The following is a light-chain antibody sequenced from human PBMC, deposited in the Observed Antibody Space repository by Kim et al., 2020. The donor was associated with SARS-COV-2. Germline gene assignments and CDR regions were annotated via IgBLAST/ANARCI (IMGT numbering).Light chain of an antibody. CDR1: QSVRSGY. J-gene: IGKJ1*01. V-gene: IGKV3-20*01. CDR2: GAS. Sequence: EIVLTQSPGTLSLSPGESATLSCRASQSVRSGYLAWYQQKPGQAPRLLIYGASSRATGIPDRFSGSGSGTDFTLTTSRLEPEDFAVYYCQQYGSSPWTFGQGTKLEI. CDR3: QQYGSSPWT.